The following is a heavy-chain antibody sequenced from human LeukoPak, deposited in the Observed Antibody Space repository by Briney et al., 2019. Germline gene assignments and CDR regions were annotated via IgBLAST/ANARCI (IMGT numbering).Heavy chain of an antibody. Sequence: GGSLRLSCAASGFTFSSYAMSWVRQAPGKGLEWVSVISGSGGSTYYADSVKGRFTISRDNSKNTLYLQMNSLRAEDTAVYYCAKGTTTLVVTKIDYWGQGTLVTVSS. J-gene: IGHJ4*02. CDR2: ISGSGGST. CDR3: AKGTTTLVVTKIDY. CDR1: GFTFSSYA. V-gene: IGHV3-23*01. D-gene: IGHD4-23*01.